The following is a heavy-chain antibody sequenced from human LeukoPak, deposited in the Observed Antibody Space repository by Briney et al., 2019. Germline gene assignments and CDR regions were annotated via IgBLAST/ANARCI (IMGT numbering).Heavy chain of an antibody. J-gene: IGHJ3*02. Sequence: SETLSLTCTVSGYSISSGFYWGWIRQPPGKGLEWIGSIFHSGSTYYNPSLKSRVTISVDTSKNQFSLKLSSVTAADTAVYYCARANYYDTSGYSRGAFDIWGQGTMVTVSS. CDR1: GYSISSGFY. CDR3: ARANYYDTSGYSRGAFDI. CDR2: IFHSGST. D-gene: IGHD3-22*01. V-gene: IGHV4-38-2*02.